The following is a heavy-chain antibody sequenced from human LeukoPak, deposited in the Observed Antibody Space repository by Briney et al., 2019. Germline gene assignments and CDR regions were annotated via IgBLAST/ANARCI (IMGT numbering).Heavy chain of an antibody. J-gene: IGHJ5*02. CDR1: GGSFTKHQ. Sequence: SETLSLTCAVYGGSFTKHQWSWIRQPPGKGLEWIGAINDGGSTNYNPSLKSRVTISVDTSKNQFSLRLSSMTAADTAVYYCARVRILKGWFDPWGQGTLVTVSS. D-gene: IGHD2/OR15-2a*01. CDR3: ARVRILKGWFDP. V-gene: IGHV4-34*01. CDR2: INDGGST.